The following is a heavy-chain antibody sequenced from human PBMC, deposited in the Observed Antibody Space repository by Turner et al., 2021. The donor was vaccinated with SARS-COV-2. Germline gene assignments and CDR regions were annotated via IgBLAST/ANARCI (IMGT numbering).Heavy chain of an antibody. D-gene: IGHD3-3*01. V-gene: IGHV3-21*01. CDR2: ISSRSSYI. J-gene: IGHJ6*02. CDR3: ARDYYDFWSGYYSYQYGMDV. Sequence: EVQVVESGGGLVKPGGSLRLSCAASGFTFSSYSMNWVRQAQGKGLEWVSTISSRSSYIYYADSVKGRFTISRDNVKNSLYLQMNSLRAEDTAVYYCARDYYDFWSGYYSYQYGMDVWGQGTAVTVSS. CDR1: GFTFSSYS.